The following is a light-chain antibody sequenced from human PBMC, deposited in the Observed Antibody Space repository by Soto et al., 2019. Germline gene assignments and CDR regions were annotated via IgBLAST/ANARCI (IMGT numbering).Light chain of an antibody. Sequence: ERVLTMKKITLSVSPGERTTLSCRASQSVSSNLAWYQQRPGQAPRLLIYDASTRATGIPSRFSGSGSGTEFTLTISSLQSEDFAVYYCQQSNFLPNTFG. J-gene: IGKJ2*01. V-gene: IGKV3-15*01. CDR3: QQSNFLPNT. CDR2: DAS. CDR1: QSVSSN.